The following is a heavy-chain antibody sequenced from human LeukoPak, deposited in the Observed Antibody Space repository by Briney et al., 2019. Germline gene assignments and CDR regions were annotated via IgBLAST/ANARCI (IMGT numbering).Heavy chain of an antibody. Sequence: GGSLRLSCAASGFTVSSNYMSWVRQAPGKGLEWVSVFYADGSTYYADSAKGRFTISRDNSKNTLYLQMNSLRAEDTAVYYCARGDGYDFFDSWGQGTLVTVSS. CDR2: FYADGST. CDR3: ARGDGYDFFDS. J-gene: IGHJ4*02. D-gene: IGHD5-12*01. V-gene: IGHV3-66*01. CDR1: GFTVSSNY.